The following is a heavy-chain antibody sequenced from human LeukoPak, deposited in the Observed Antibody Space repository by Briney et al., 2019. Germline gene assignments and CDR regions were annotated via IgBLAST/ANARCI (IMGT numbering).Heavy chain of an antibody. CDR2: ISSSSSYI. Sequence: PGGSLRLSCAASGFTFSSYSMNWVRQAPGKGLEWVSSISSSSSYIYYADSVKGRFTISRDNAKNSLYLQMNSLRAEDTAVYYCVREDGSITIFGVVTTYYYYMDVWGKGTTVTVSS. D-gene: IGHD3-3*01. CDR1: GFTFSSYS. V-gene: IGHV3-21*01. J-gene: IGHJ6*03. CDR3: VREDGSITIFGVVTTYYYYMDV.